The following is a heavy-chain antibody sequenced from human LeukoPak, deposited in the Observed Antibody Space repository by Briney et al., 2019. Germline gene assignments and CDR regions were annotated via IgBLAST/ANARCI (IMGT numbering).Heavy chain of an antibody. D-gene: IGHD2-2*01. Sequence: ASVKVSCKASGYTFTGYYMHWVRQAPGQGLEWMGWISPNSGDTDIAQKFQGRVTMTRDTSIATSYMEVDSLTSDDTAVYCARESACGTTNCLAPADWLDPWGQGTLVIVSS. J-gene: IGHJ5*02. V-gene: IGHV1-2*02. CDR3: ARESACGTTNCLAPADWLDP. CDR1: GYTFTGYY. CDR2: ISPNSGDT.